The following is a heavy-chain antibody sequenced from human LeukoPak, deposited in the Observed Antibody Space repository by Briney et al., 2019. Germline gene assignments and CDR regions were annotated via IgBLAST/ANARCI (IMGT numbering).Heavy chain of an antibody. V-gene: IGHV3-30-3*01. CDR3: AKDSAYSSSSPSDFHFDY. J-gene: IGHJ4*02. CDR1: GFTFGSYA. CDR2: ISYDGSNK. D-gene: IGHD6-6*01. Sequence: GGSLRLSCAASGFTFGSYAMHWVRQAPGKGLEWVAVISYDGSNKYYADSVKGRFTISRDNSKNTLYLQMNSVRAEDTAVYYCAKDSAYSSSSPSDFHFDYWGQGTLVTVSS.